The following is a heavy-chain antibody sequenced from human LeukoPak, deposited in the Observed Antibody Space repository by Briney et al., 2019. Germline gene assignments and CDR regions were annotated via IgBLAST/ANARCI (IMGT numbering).Heavy chain of an antibody. CDR3: ATERGIPRQWLVLI. J-gene: IGHJ4*02. D-gene: IGHD6-19*01. Sequence: ASVRVSCKASGYTFTAYYMHWGRHAPGQGREWRGWINPNSGGPNYAQKFQGRVTMTRDTSISTAYMELSRLRSDDTAVYYCATERGIPRQWLVLIWGQGTLVTVS. V-gene: IGHV1-2*02. CDR2: INPNSGGP. CDR1: GYTFTAYY.